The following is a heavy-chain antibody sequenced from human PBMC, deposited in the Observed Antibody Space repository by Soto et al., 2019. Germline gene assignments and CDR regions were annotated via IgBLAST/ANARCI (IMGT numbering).Heavy chain of an antibody. D-gene: IGHD1-7*01. Sequence: GGSLRLSCAASGFTFSSYAMSWVRQAPGKGLEWVSAISGSGGSTYYADSVKGRFTISRDNSKNTLYLQMNSLRAEDTAVYYCAKDRYPGSWNYGKDWFDPWGQGTLVTVSS. J-gene: IGHJ5*02. CDR1: GFTFSSYA. CDR2: ISGSGGST. V-gene: IGHV3-23*01. CDR3: AKDRYPGSWNYGKDWFDP.